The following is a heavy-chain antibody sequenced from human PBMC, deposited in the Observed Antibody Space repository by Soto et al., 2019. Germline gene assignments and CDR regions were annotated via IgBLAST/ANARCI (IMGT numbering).Heavy chain of an antibody. J-gene: IGHJ6*02. CDR1: GDTFSNYA. CDR3: ARVPFTIFVVDKTGVMDV. V-gene: IGHV1-69*01. D-gene: IGHD3-3*01. CDR2: IIPIYGRA. Sequence: QVQLVQSGAEVKKPGSSVKVSCKASGDTFSNYAITWVRQAPGQGLEWMGGIIPIYGRANYAQKFQGRVTITADESTSTAYMELNSLRSEDTAAYYCARVPFTIFVVDKTGVMDVWGQGTTVTVSS.